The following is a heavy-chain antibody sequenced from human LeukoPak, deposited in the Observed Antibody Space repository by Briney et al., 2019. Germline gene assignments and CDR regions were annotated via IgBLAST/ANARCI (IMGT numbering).Heavy chain of an antibody. J-gene: IGHJ4*02. CDR3: ARGHITMIER. Sequence: GGSLRLSCAASGFTFSSYSMNWVRQAPGKGLEWVSYISSSSSTIYYADSVKGRFTISRDNAKNSLYLQMNGLRAEDTAVYYCARGHITMIERWGQGTLVTVSS. V-gene: IGHV3-48*04. CDR2: ISSSSSTI. D-gene: IGHD3-22*01. CDR1: GFTFSSYS.